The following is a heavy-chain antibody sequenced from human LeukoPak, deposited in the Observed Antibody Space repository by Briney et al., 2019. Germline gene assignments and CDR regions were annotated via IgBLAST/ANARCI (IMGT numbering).Heavy chain of an antibody. D-gene: IGHD6-13*01. CDR3: ARVYSSRWTSWYFDL. CDR1: GFTFSSYA. V-gene: IGHV3-30*04. J-gene: IGHJ2*01. CDR2: ISYDGRDK. Sequence: TGGSLRLSCAASGFTFSSYAMHWVRQAPGKGLEWVAVISYDGRDKHYVDSVKGRFIISRDNSKNTLYLQMNSLRAEDTALYYCARVYSSRWTSWYFDLWGRGTLVTVSP.